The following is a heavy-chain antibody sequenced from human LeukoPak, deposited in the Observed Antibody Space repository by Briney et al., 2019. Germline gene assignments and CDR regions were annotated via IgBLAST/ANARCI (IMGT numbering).Heavy chain of an antibody. Sequence: SETLSLTCTVSGGSISSYYWVWIRQSPGKGLEWIGSIYYSGSTYYNPSLKSRVTISIDTSKNQFSLKLSSVTAADTAVYYCARGYCSSTSCYVGWFDPWGQGTLVTVSS. V-gene: IGHV4-39*07. J-gene: IGHJ5*02. CDR1: GGSISSYY. CDR2: IYYSGST. CDR3: ARGYCSSTSCYVGWFDP. D-gene: IGHD2-2*01.